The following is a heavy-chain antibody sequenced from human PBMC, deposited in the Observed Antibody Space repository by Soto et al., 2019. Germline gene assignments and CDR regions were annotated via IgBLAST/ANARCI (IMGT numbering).Heavy chain of an antibody. D-gene: IGHD6-19*01. CDR1: GDTVSSGTAT. J-gene: IGHJ2*01. CDR2: TYYRSKWYT. Sequence: QIQLQQSGPGLVKPSQTLSLICAISGDTVSSGTATWSWIRQSPSRGLEWLGRTYYRSKWYTDYAVSVKSRIAIIPDTSKIQLSLQLNSVTSEDTAVYFCARDGSGFHWYFDIWGRGTLVTVSS. V-gene: IGHV6-1*01. CDR3: ARDGSGFHWYFDI.